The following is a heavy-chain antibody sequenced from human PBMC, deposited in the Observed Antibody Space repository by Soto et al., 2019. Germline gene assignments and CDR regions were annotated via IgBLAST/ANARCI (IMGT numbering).Heavy chain of an antibody. CDR3: ARGCGGGSCYSDWDY. D-gene: IGHD2-15*01. CDR2: LYTGGTI. CDR1: GFSVSSKY. V-gene: IGHV3-53*01. J-gene: IGHJ4*02. Sequence: GYLRLSCAASGFSVSSKYMSWVRQAPDKGLEWVSVLYTGGTIFYTDSVRGRFTISRNSSNNTLYLQMNSLRAEDTAVYYCARGCGGGSCYSDWDYWGQGTLVTVSS.